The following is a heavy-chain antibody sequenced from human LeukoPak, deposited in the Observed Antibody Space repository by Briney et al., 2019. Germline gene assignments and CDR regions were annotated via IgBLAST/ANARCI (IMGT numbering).Heavy chain of an antibody. CDR2: IYFTGTA. CDR1: GPSLSPLH. Sequence: PSETLSLTCTVSGPSLSPLHWTWFRQPAGQRLEWIGLIYFTGTATFNPSLRSRVAISVDLSKNQLFLKLASMTAADTAVYYCARKAGDYWGPGTLVSVSS. CDR3: ARKAGDY. J-gene: IGHJ4*02. V-gene: IGHV4-4*07.